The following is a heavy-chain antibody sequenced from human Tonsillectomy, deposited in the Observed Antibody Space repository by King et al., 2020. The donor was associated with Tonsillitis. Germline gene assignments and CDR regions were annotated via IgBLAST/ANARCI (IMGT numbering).Heavy chain of an antibody. J-gene: IGHJ4*02. CDR2: ISYDGSKK. V-gene: IGHV3-30*04. CDR3: ARQFLHLDY. CDR1: GFTFESYT. Sequence: QLVQSGGGVVQPGRSLRLSCAASGFTFESYTMNWVRQAPGKGLEWVALISYDGSKKYYADSVQGRFTISRDNSRNTLFLQMNSLRREDTAVYYCARQFLHLDYWGQGTLVTVSS.